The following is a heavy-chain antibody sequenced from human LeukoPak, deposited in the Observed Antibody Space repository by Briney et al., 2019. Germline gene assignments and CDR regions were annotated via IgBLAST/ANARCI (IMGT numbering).Heavy chain of an antibody. Sequence: ASVKVSCKTSGYSFTDYIIAWVRQAPGQGLEWLGWIGTYDGHTNYAQKVQGRVTMTTDTSATTAYLELRSLTSDDTALYYCAILMDNNYDGSAFDYWGQGTLVTVSS. CDR3: AILMDNNYDGSAFDY. CDR2: IGTYDGHT. CDR1: GYSFTDYI. V-gene: IGHV1-18*01. J-gene: IGHJ4*02. D-gene: IGHD3-22*01.